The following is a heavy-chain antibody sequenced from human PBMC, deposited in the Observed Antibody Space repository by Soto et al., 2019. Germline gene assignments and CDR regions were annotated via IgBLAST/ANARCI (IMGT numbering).Heavy chain of an antibody. CDR1: GGTFSSYA. V-gene: IGHV1-69*06. Sequence: SVKVSCKASGGTFSSYAISWVRQAPGQGLEWMGGIIPINGTANYAQKFQGRVTITADTSTSTAYMELSSLRSEDTAVYYCARDFMITFGGVIAPYYFDYWGQGTLVTVSS. D-gene: IGHD3-16*02. CDR3: ARDFMITFGGVIAPYYFDY. CDR2: IIPINGTA. J-gene: IGHJ4*02.